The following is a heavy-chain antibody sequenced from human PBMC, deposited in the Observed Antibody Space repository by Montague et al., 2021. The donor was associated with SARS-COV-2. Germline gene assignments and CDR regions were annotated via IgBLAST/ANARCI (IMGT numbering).Heavy chain of an antibody. V-gene: IGHV4-61*02. CDR1: GGSISSGSYY. Sequence: TRSLTCTVSGGSISSGSYYWSWIRQPAGKGLEWIGRIYTSGSTNYNPSLKSRVTISVDTSKNQFSLKLSSVTAADTAVYYCARGGWGGTDCSSTSCKPYYYYYGMDVWGQGTTVTVSS. CDR2: IYTSGST. CDR3: ARGGWGGTDCSSTSCKPYYYYYGMDV. D-gene: IGHD2-2*01. J-gene: IGHJ6*02.